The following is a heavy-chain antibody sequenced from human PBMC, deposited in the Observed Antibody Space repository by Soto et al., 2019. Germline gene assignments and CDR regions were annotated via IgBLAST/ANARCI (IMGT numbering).Heavy chain of an antibody. CDR3: AMILPCGRFDP. CDR2: IFSNDEK. D-gene: IGHD6-25*01. V-gene: IGHV2-26*01. Sequence: QVTLKESGPALVKPTETLTLTCTVSGFSLSNARMGVSWIRQPPGKALEWLAHIFSNDEKSYTTSLKSRLTISKDTSKSQVVLTMTNMYPVDTATYYCAMILPCGRFDPWGQGTLVTVSS. J-gene: IGHJ5*02. CDR1: GFSLSNARMG.